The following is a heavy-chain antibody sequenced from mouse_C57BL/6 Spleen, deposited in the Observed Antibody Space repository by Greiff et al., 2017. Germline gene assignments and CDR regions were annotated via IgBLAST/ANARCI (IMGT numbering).Heavy chain of an antibody. CDR3: ASYYDYDGRFAY. CDR2: IHPNSGST. Sequence: VQLQQPGAELVKPGASVKLSCKASGYTFTSYWMHWVKQRPGQGLEWIGMIHPNSGSTNYNEKFKSKATLTVDKSSSTAYMQLSSLTSEDSAVYYCASYYDYDGRFAYWSQGTLVTVSA. V-gene: IGHV1-64*01. D-gene: IGHD2-4*01. CDR1: GYTFTSYW. J-gene: IGHJ3*01.